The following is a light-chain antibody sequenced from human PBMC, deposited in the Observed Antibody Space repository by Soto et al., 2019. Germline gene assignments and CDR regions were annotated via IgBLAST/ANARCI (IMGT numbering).Light chain of an antibody. J-gene: IGLJ2*01. V-gene: IGLV6-57*01. Sequence: NFMLTQPHSMSESPGKTVTISCTRSSGSIASNYVQWYQQRPGSSPTTVIYEDNQRPSGVPDRFSGSIDSSSNSASLTISGLKTEDEADYYCQSYDSSFVVFGGGTQLTVL. CDR2: EDN. CDR3: QSYDSSFVV. CDR1: SGSIASNY.